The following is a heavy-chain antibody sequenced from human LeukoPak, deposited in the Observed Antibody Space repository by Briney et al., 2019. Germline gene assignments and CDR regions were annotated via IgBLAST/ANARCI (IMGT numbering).Heavy chain of an antibody. CDR3: AKDTVSGPFWSGYDSFDY. V-gene: IGHV3-23*01. CDR2: ISGSGGRT. J-gene: IGHJ4*02. CDR1: VFTLSSYA. D-gene: IGHD3-3*01. Sequence: GGSLRLSCAASVFTLSSYAMSWVRQSPGKGLEWVSAISGSGGRTYYADSVKARFTIPRDNSKNTLYLQMNSLRAEDTAVYYCAKDTVSGPFWSGYDSFDYWGQGTLVTVSS.